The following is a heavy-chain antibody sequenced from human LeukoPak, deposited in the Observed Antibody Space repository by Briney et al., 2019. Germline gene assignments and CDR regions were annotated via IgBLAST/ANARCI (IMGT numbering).Heavy chain of an antibody. CDR1: GGSISSSSYY. CDR3: AREGFGVVIIFDP. J-gene: IGHJ5*02. CDR2: IYTSGST. D-gene: IGHD3-3*01. Sequence: SETLSLTCTVSGGSISSSSYYWGWIRQPPGKGLEWIGRIYTSGSTNYNPSLKSRVTISVDTSKNQFSLKLSSVTAADTAVYYCAREGFGVVIIFDPWGQGTLVTVSS. V-gene: IGHV4-39*07.